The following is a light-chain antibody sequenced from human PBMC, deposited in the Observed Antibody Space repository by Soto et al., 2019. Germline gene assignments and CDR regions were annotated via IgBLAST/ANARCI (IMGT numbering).Light chain of an antibody. CDR1: QTISSW. V-gene: IGKV1-5*03. CDR2: KAY. J-gene: IGKJ1*01. Sequence: DIQMTQSPSTLSGSVGDRVTITCRASQTISSWLAWYQQKPGKAPKLLIYKAYTLKSGVQSRFSGSGSGTEFTLTIRSLQPDEFATYYCKHYNSYSEAVGQGTKVDI. CDR3: KHYNSYSEA.